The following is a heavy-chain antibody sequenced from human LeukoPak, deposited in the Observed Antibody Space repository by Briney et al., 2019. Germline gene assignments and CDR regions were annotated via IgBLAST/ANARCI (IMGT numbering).Heavy chain of an antibody. CDR2: IKRDVSSI. D-gene: IGHD6-19*01. J-gene: IGHJ5*02. CDR3: ARGSSSRNSLGPMDL. CDR1: GFTFSSYW. Sequence: GGSLRLSCAASGFTFSSYWMHWVRQAPGKGLVWVSRIKRDVSSITYADSVKGRFTISGDNAKNTLYLQMNSLRAEDTAVYYCARGSSSRNSLGPMDLWGQGTLVTVSS. V-gene: IGHV3-74*03.